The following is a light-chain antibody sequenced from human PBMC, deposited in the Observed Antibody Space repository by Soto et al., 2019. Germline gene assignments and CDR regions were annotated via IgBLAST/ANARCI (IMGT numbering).Light chain of an antibody. Sequence: QSVVTQTPSASGTPGQRVTFSCSGGSSNIGGNYVSWFQQLPGMAPKLLIYDTYKRPSGVPDRFSGSKSGTSASLAISGLQSEDEADYYCAAWDDNLNLVVFGGGTQLTVL. V-gene: IGLV1-44*01. CDR3: AAWDDNLNLVV. J-gene: IGLJ3*02. CDR2: DTY. CDR1: SSNIGGNY.